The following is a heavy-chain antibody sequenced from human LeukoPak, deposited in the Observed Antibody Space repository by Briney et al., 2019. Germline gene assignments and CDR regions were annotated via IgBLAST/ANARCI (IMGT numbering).Heavy chain of an antibody. J-gene: IGHJ4*02. D-gene: IGHD5-12*01. CDR2: IYPGNSDT. CDR1: GYNLTSYW. V-gene: IGHV5-51*01. Sequence: GEALQISRKGSGYNLTSYWSGWVRQMTGKGLECKGIIYPGNSDTKYCTAFQGQVTISADKSISTAYLQWSSLKASDTAIYYCARQYSGYDTPFEYWGQGTLVTVSS. CDR3: ARQYSGYDTPFEY.